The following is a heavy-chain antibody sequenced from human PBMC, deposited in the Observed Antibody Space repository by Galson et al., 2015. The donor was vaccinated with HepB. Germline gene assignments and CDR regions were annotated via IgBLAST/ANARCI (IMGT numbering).Heavy chain of an antibody. CDR2: VIPMFGIG. J-gene: IGHJ6*02. Sequence: SVKVSCKASGGTFNTYAISWVRQAPGQGLEWIGGVIPMFGIGNYAQNFQGRLTIFADKSTSTAYMELSSLRSEDTAVYYCARGWSVAGMLDGVYFYGMDVWGQGTTVTVSS. D-gene: IGHD1-26*01. CDR1: GGTFNTYA. CDR3: ARGWSVAGMLDGVYFYGMDV. V-gene: IGHV1-69*10.